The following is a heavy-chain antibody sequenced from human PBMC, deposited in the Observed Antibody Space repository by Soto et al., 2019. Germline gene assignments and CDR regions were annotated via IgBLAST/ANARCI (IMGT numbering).Heavy chain of an antibody. V-gene: IGHV1-69*06. J-gene: IGHJ3*01. CDR1: GGTFSSYA. CDR3: ARDLTLGYRSGGDGFDV. D-gene: IGHD5-18*01. Sequence: QVQLVQSGTEVKKPGSSVKVSCKASGGTFSSYAISWVRQSPGQGLGWMGGIIPMFNTTNYAQRFQGRVTITADKSTSTAYMELNSLRSEDTAVYFCARDLTLGYRSGGDGFDVWGQGTMVTVSS. CDR2: IIPMFNTT.